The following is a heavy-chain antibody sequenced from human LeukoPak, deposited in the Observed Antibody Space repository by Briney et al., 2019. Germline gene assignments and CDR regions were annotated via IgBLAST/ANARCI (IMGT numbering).Heavy chain of an antibody. D-gene: IGHD5-18*01. V-gene: IGHV3-23*01. Sequence: GGSLRLSCAASGFTFSSYAMSWVRQAPGKGLESGSAISGSGGSTYYADSVKGRFTISRDNSKNTPYLQMNSLRAEDTAVYCCAKLFLDTAIIDYWGQGTLVTASS. CDR2: ISGSGGST. CDR3: AKLFLDTAIIDY. CDR1: GFTFSSYA. J-gene: IGHJ4*02.